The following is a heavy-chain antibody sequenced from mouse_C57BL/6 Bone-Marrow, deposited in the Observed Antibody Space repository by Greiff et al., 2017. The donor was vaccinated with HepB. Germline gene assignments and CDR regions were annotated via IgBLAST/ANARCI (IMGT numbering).Heavy chain of an antibody. Sequence: EVQVVESGPGLVKPSQSLSLTCSVTGYSITSGYYWNWIRQFPGNKLEWMGYISYDGSNNYNPSLQNRISITRDTSKNQFFLKLNSVTTEDTATYYCARVLYYFDYWGQGTTLTVSS. CDR2: ISYDGSN. CDR3: ARVLYYFDY. CDR1: GYSITSGYY. V-gene: IGHV3-6*01. J-gene: IGHJ2*01.